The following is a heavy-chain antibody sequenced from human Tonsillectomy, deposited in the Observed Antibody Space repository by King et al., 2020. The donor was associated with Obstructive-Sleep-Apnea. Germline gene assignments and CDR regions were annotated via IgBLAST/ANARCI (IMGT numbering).Heavy chain of an antibody. Sequence: VQLQESGPGLVKPSETLSLTCTVSGGSISSISYYWGWSRKPPGKGLEWIGSIYYNGSTYYTPSLKRRATISVDTSKNPFSLNLNSVTAPDTAVYYCARVVIGPFGWFDPWGQGTLVTVSS. CDR2: IYYNGST. D-gene: IGHD2-21*01. CDR3: ARVVIGPFGWFDP. V-gene: IGHV4-39*07. J-gene: IGHJ5*02. CDR1: GGSISSISYY.